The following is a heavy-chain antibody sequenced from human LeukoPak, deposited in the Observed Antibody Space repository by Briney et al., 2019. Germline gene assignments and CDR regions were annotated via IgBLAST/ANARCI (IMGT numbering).Heavy chain of an antibody. D-gene: IGHD3-10*02. CDR3: ARDLRTSYVRGVQPG. CDR2: IYYSGST. Sequence: SETLSLTCTVSGGSISSSSYYWGWIRQPPGKGLEWIGSIYYSGSTYYNPSLKSRVTISVDTSKNQFSLKLSSVTAADTAVYYCARDLRTSYVRGVQPGWGQGTLVTVSS. J-gene: IGHJ4*02. CDR1: GGSISSSSYY. V-gene: IGHV4-39*07.